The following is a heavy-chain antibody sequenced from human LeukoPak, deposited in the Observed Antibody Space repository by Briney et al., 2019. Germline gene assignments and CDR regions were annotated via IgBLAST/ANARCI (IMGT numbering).Heavy chain of an antibody. Sequence: GASVKVSCKASGYTFTGYYMHWVRQAPGQGLEWMGWINPNSGGTNYAQKFQGRVTMTRDTSISTAYMELSRLRSEDTAVYYCARAFQWLSLAYAFDIWGQGTMVTVSS. CDR2: INPNSGGT. J-gene: IGHJ3*02. CDR3: ARAFQWLSLAYAFDI. D-gene: IGHD6-19*01. CDR1: GYTFTGYY. V-gene: IGHV1-2*02.